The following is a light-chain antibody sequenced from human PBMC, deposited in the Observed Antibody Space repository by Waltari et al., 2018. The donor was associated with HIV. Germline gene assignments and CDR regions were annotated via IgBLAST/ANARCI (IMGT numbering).Light chain of an antibody. V-gene: IGLV2-23*01. CDR2: EAD. CDR1: SSDVVSYNL. J-gene: IGLJ3*02. CDR3: CSYAVSTTWL. Sequence: SALTQPASVSGSPGQAITVSCTGSSSDVVSYNLVSWYQQHPGKAPKLMLYEADKRPSVVSNGFSCPKSGNKASRTISGLQAEVVADYYCCSYAVSTTWLFGEGPKLTVL.